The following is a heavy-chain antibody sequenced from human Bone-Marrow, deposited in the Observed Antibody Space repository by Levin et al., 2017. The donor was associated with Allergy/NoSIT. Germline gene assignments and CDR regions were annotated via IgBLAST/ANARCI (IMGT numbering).Heavy chain of an antibody. J-gene: IGHJ4*02. CDR1: GGSISSSNW. CDR2: IYHSGST. CDR3: ARGLGYCTNGVCFFSRGGSYFDY. Sequence: PSETLSLTCAVSGGSISSSNWWSWVRQPPGKGLEWIGEIYHSGSTNYNPSLKSRVTISVDKSKNQFSLKLSSVTAADTAVYYCARGLGYCTNGVCFFSRGGSYFDYWGQGTLVTVSS. V-gene: IGHV4-4*02. D-gene: IGHD2-8*01.